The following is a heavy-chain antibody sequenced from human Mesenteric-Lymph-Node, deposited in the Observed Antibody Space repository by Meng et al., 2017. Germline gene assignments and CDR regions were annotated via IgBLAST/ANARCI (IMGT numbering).Heavy chain of an antibody. D-gene: IGHD2-21*02. J-gene: IGHJ4*02. CDR3: ARVPAYCGGDCYPRGYYFDY. V-gene: IGHV1-18*01. CDR1: GGTFSSYA. CDR2: ISTYNGNT. Sequence: ASVKVSCKASGGTFSSYAISWVRQAPGQGLEWMGWISTYNGNTNYAQKLQGRVTMTTDTSTSTAYMELRSLGSDDTAVYYCARVPAYCGGDCYPRGYYFDYWGQGTLVTVSS.